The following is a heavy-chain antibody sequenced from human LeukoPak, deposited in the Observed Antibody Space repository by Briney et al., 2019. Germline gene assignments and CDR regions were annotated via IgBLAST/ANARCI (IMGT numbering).Heavy chain of an antibody. CDR1: GGSISSYY. CDR2: IYTSGST. D-gene: IGHD3-22*01. Sequence: SETLSLTCTVSGGSISSYYWSWIRQPAEKGLEWIGRIYTSGSTNYNPSLKSRVTMSVDTSKNQLSLKLSSVTAADTAVYYCARDTDSSGYYFTFDYWGQGTLVTVSS. CDR3: ARDTDSSGYYFTFDY. V-gene: IGHV4-4*07. J-gene: IGHJ4*02.